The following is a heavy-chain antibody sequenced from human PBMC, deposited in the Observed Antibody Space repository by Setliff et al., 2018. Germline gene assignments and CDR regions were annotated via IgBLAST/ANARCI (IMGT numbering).Heavy chain of an antibody. CDR2: IYYSGTT. CDR1: GDSISNTGYY. J-gene: IGHJ4*02. V-gene: IGHV4-39*01. D-gene: IGHD3-10*01. CDR3: ARQPSSGSYYNPRPYYFDF. Sequence: LSLTCIVAGDSISNTGYYWGWIRQPPGKGLEWIGRIYYSGTTYYNPSLESRITMSVDTSNNRFSLKLTSVTAADTAVYYCARQPSSGSYYNPRPYYFDFWGQGTLVTVSS.